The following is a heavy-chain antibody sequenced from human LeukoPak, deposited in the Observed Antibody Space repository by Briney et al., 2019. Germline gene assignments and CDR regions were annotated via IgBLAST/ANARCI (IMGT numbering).Heavy chain of an antibody. V-gene: IGHV3-20*04. CDR3: ARAPSEIGGYYPEYFRH. CDR2: INWNGGST. Sequence: GGSLRLSCAASGFTFDDYGMSWVRQAPGKGLEWVSGINWNGGSTGYADSVKGRFTISRDNAKKTVSLQMNSLRPEDTGVYYCARAPSEIGGYYPEYFRHWGQGTLVTVSS. CDR1: GFTFDDYG. J-gene: IGHJ1*01. D-gene: IGHD3-22*01.